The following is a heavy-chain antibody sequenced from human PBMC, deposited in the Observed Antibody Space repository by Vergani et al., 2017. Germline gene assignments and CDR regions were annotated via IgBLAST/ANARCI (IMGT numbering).Heavy chain of an antibody. D-gene: IGHD4-17*01. CDR2: ISYDGSNK. Sequence: QVQLVESGGGVVQPGRSLRLSCAASGFTFSSYAMHWVRQAPGKGLEWVAVISYDGSNKYYADSVKGRFTISRDNSKNTLYLQMNSLRAEDTAVYYCARVMTTASLDDWGQGTLVTVSS. CDR3: ARVMTTASLDD. V-gene: IGHV3-30-3*01. CDR1: GFTFSSYA. J-gene: IGHJ4*02.